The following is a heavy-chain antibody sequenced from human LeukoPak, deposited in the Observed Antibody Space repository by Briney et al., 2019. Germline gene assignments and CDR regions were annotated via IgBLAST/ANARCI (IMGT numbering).Heavy chain of an antibody. CDR2: IIPIFGTA. J-gene: IGHJ4*02. CDR1: GGTFSSYA. Sequence: SVKVSCMASGGTFSSYAISWVRQAPGQGLEWMGGIIPIFGTANYAQKFQGRVTITADESTSTAYMELSSLRSEDTAVYYCALGDWNHRYYFDYWGQGTLVTVSS. D-gene: IGHD1-1*01. CDR3: ALGDWNHRYYFDY. V-gene: IGHV1-69*01.